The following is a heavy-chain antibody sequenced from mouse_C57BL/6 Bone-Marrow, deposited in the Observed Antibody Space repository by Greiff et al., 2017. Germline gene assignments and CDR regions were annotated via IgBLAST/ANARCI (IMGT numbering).Heavy chain of an antibody. CDR2: IWSDGST. CDR1: GFSLTSYG. D-gene: IGHD2-5*01. V-gene: IGHV2-6*03. CDR3: ARSYSNYVFYAMDY. Sequence: VQRVESGPGLVAPSQSLSITCTVSGFSLTSYGVHWVRQPPGKGLEWLVVIWSDGSTTYNSALKSRLSISKDNSKSQVFLKMNSLQTDDTAMDYCARSYSNYVFYAMDYWGQGTSVTVSS. J-gene: IGHJ4*01.